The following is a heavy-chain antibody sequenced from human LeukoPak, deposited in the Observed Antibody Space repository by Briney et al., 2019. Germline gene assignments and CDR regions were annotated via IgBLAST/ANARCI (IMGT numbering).Heavy chain of an antibody. Sequence: GASVKVSCKASGYTFTSYFIHWVRQAPGQGLEWMGVINPSGGSTSYAQKFRGRVTMTRDTSTSTVYMELRSLRSEDTAVYYCARGPAWFGESYFDYWGQGTLVTVSS. D-gene: IGHD3-10*01. CDR2: INPSGGST. V-gene: IGHV1-46*01. J-gene: IGHJ4*02. CDR3: ARGPAWFGESYFDY. CDR1: GYTFTSYF.